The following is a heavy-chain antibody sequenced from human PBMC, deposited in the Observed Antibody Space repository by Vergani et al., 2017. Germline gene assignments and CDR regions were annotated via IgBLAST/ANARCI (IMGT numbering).Heavy chain of an antibody. V-gene: IGHV1-46*03. Sequence: QVQLVQSGAEVKKPGASVKVSCKASGYTFTSYSMHWVRQAPGQGLQWMGIINPSGGSTSYAQKFQGRVTMTRDKSTSTVYMELSSLGSEDTAVYYCVRGAQVGDETVDCWGQGALVTVSS. CDR2: INPSGGST. J-gene: IGHJ4*02. CDR1: GYTFTSYS. D-gene: IGHD1-26*01. CDR3: VRGAQVGDETVDC.